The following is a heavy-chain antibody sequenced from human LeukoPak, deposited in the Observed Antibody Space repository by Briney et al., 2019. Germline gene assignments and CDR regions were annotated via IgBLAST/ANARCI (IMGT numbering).Heavy chain of an antibody. CDR2: ISGNGGST. CDR3: AKGSAYADF. Sequence: GGSLRLSCAASGFTFSSYVMSWVRQAPGKGLEWVSTISGNGGSTYYADSVKGRFTISRDNPKNTLSLQMNSLRAEDTAVYYCAKGSAYADFWGQGTLVTVSS. V-gene: IGHV3-23*01. J-gene: IGHJ4*02. D-gene: IGHD3-3*01. CDR1: GFTFSSYV.